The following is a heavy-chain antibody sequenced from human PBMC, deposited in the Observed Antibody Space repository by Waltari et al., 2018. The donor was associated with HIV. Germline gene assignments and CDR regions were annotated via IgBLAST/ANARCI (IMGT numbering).Heavy chain of an antibody. CDR3: AKGNYDVLTGYYGPSFEY. CDR2: ISCDGHST. V-gene: IGHV3-64D*06. Sequence: EVQLVESGGTLVQPGGSLRLSCSASGFTFSSYAIHWVRQTPGKGLEYFSAISCDGHSTYYAGSLKGRFTITRDNSKNTVWLQMRSLRAEDTAVYYCAKGNYDVLTGYYGPSFEYWGQGTLVTVSS. D-gene: IGHD3-9*01. CDR1: GFTFSSYA. J-gene: IGHJ4*02.